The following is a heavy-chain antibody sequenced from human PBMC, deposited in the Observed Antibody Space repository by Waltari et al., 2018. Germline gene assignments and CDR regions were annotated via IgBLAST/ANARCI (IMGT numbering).Heavy chain of an antibody. J-gene: IGHJ4*02. CDR1: GFTFTSSA. CDR2: IVVGSGNT. Sequence: QMQLVQSGPEVKKPGTSVKVSCKASGFTFTSSAVQWLRQARGQRLEWIGWIVVGSGNTNYAQKFQERVTITRDMSTSTAYMELSSLRSEDTAVYYCAAAPYDFWSGYLDYWGQGTLVTVSS. D-gene: IGHD3-3*01. V-gene: IGHV1-58*01. CDR3: AAAPYDFWSGYLDY.